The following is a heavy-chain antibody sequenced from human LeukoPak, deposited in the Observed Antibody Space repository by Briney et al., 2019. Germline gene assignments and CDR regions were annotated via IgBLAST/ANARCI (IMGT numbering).Heavy chain of an antibody. CDR2: MNPNSGHT. CDR3: ARGQEPLTGNFDY. D-gene: IGHD7-27*01. V-gene: IGHV1-8*01. CDR1: GYTFTSHD. J-gene: IGHJ4*02. Sequence: ASVKVSCKASGYTFTSHDVNWLRQATGQGLEWLGWMNPNSGHTGFAQKFQGRVTMTRDTSISTAYMELSSLRSEDTAVYYCARGQEPLTGNFDYWGQGTLVTVSS.